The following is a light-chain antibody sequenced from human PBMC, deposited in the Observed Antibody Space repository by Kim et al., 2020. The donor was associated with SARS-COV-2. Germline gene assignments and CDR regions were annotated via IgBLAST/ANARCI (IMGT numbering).Light chain of an antibody. CDR1: NSNIGKNA. CDR3: AAWDDNLHGPV. Sequence: GPRVTISCSGSNSNIGKNAVKWYRQFPGTAPKLLIYDDNKRPSGVPDRLSGSKSGTSASLAISGLQSEDEADYYCAAWDDNLHGPVFGGGTKLTVL. J-gene: IGLJ2*01. V-gene: IGLV1-44*01. CDR2: DDN.